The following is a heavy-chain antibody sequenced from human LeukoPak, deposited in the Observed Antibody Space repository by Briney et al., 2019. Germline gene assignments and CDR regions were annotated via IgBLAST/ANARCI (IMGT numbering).Heavy chain of an antibody. CDR2: IYYSGST. V-gene: IGHV4-39*07. J-gene: IGHJ4*02. CDR1: GGSISSSSYY. D-gene: IGHD3-22*01. Sequence: SETLSLTCTVSGGSISSSSYYWGWIRQPPGKGLEWIGSIYYSGSTYYNPSLKSRVTISVDTSKNQFSLKLSSVTAADTAVYYCARDLAYYYGSSGNYYFDYWGQGTLVTVSS. CDR3: ARDLAYYYGSSGNYYFDY.